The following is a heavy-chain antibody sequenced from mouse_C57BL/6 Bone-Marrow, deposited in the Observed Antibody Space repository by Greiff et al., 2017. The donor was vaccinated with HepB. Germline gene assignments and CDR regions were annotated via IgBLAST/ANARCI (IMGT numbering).Heavy chain of an antibody. J-gene: IGHJ2*01. Sequence: QVQLQQSGPELVKPGASVKISCKASGYAFSSSWMNWVKQRPGKGLEWIGRIYPGDGDTNYNGKFKGKATLTADKSSSTAYMQLSSLTSEDSAVYYCARWANYYGSSYHYWGQGTTLTVSS. CDR3: ARWANYYGSSYHY. CDR1: GYAFSSSW. V-gene: IGHV1-82*01. CDR2: IYPGDGDT. D-gene: IGHD1-1*01.